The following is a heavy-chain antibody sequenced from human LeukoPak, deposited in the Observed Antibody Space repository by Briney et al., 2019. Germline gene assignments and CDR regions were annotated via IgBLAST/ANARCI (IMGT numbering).Heavy chain of an antibody. J-gene: IGHJ6*03. V-gene: IGHV1-69*06. Sequence: GASVKVSCKASGGTFSSYAISWVRQAPGQGLEWMGGIIPIFGTANYAQKFQGRVTITADKSTSTAYMELSSLRSEDTAVYYCAGGRRRGYSYGPYYYYYMDVWGKGTTVTVSS. CDR2: IIPIFGTA. D-gene: IGHD5-18*01. CDR1: GGTFSSYA. CDR3: AGGRRRGYSYGPYYYYYMDV.